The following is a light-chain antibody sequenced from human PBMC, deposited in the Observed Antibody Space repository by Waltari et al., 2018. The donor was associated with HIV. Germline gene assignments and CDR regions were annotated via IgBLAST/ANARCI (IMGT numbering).Light chain of an antibody. CDR3: MQSLQTPWT. CDR2: VGS. CDR1: QSLLHSNGYNY. Sequence: SQSPLSLPAAPGEPASISCWSTQSLLHSNGYNYLAWYLQRTGQPPRIRISVGSDRASGVTDRFSGSGSGTEFMLKISKVEAEDVGIYYCMQSLQTPWTFGQGTKVEVK. V-gene: IGKV2-28*01. J-gene: IGKJ1*01.